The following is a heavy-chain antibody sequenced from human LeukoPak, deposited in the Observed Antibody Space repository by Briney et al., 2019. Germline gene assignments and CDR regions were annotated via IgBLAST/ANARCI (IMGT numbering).Heavy chain of an antibody. CDR3: ARDSYDFWSGYYSDY. CDR2: IYTSGST. D-gene: IGHD3-3*01. Sequence: PSETLSLTCTVSGGSISSGSYYWSWIRQPAGKGLEWIGRIYTSGSTNYNPSLKSRVTISVDTSKNQSSLKLSSVTAADTAVYYCARDSYDFWSGYYSDYWGQGTLVTVSS. J-gene: IGHJ4*02. CDR1: GGSISSGSYY. V-gene: IGHV4-61*02.